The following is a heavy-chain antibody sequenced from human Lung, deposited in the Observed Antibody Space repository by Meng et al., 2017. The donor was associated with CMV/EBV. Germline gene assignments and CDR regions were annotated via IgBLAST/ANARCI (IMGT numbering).Heavy chain of an antibody. J-gene: IGHJ6*02. CDR2: ITSASRYI. V-gene: IGHV3-21*01. D-gene: IGHD1-1*01. CDR1: GFTFGFYS. Sequence: GESLKISCAASGFTFGFYSLNWVRQAPGKGLEWVASITSASRYIFYADSVRGRFTVSRDNAKNSIYLQMNSLRAEDTAVYYCARDQGSYEQLAPDYYYVMDVWGRGTTVTVSS. CDR3: ARDQGSYEQLAPDYYYVMDV.